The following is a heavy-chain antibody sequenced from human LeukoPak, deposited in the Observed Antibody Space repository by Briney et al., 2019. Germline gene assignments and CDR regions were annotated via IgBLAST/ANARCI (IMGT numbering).Heavy chain of an antibody. CDR3: ARGYYYDSSVHFDY. J-gene: IGHJ4*02. CDR2: IYTSGST. Sequence: PSETLSLTCIVSGASIRSDYWSWIRQPAGKGLEWIGRIYTSGSTNYNPSLKSRVTMSVDTSKNQFSLKLSSVTAADTAVYYCARGYYYDSSVHFDYWGQGTLVPVSS. CDR1: GASIRSDY. D-gene: IGHD3-22*01. V-gene: IGHV4-4*07.